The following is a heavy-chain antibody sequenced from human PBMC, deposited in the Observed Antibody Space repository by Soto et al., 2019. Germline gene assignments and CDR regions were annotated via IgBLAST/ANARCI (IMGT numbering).Heavy chain of an antibody. J-gene: IGHJ4*02. V-gene: IGHV3-23*05. CDR1: GFTFSTYA. CDR3: VRDLNYKFFFDL. Sequence: EGQVVESGGDLVQPGDSLTISCAASGFTFSTYAMSWVRQAPGKGLEWVSGIHKTGTITFYADSVKGRFTISRDNSKNHLYLHMRSLRDGDTAVYYCVRDLNYKFFFDLWGQGTLVTVSS. CDR2: IHKTGTIT. D-gene: IGHD3-10*01.